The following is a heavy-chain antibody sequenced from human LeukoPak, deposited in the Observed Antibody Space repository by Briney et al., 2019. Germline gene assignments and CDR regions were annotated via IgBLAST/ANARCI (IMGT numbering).Heavy chain of an antibody. Sequence: GGSLRLACTASGFTFTNYAMDWVRQAPGRGLEWVATIFNNGANAFYADSVRGRFTIPRDNSKNTLYLQMISLRAEDTAIYYCAKELHEVYYYGPDVWGQGTTVIVSS. D-gene: IGHD3-10*01. CDR2: IFNNGANA. J-gene: IGHJ6*02. CDR3: AKELHEVYYYGPDV. V-gene: IGHV3-23*05. CDR1: GFTFTNYA.